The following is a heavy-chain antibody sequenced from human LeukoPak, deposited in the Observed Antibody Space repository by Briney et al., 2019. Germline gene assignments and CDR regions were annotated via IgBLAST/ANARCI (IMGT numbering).Heavy chain of an antibody. CDR3: ARALGSYYYDSSGYYQH. J-gene: IGHJ1*01. V-gene: IGHV1-8*01. D-gene: IGHD3-22*01. CDR2: MNPNSGNT. CDR1: GYTFTSYD. Sequence: GASVKVSCKASGYTFTSYDINWVRQATGQGLEWMGWMNPNSGNTGYAQKFQGRVTMTRNTSISTAYMELSSLRSEDTAVYYCARALGSYYYDSSGYYQHWGQGTLVTVSS.